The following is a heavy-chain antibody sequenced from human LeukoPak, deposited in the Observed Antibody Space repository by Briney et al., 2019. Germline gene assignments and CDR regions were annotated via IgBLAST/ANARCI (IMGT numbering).Heavy chain of an antibody. CDR1: GGSITNYY. V-gene: IGHV4-4*07. Sequence: KPSETLSLTCTVSGGSITNYYWTWIRQPAGKGLEWIGRIFTSGSTKYNPSLKSRVTMSVGTSKNQFSLKLSSVTAADTAVYYCARKSDAFDIWGQGTMVTVSS. J-gene: IGHJ3*02. CDR3: ARKSDAFDI. CDR2: IFTSGST.